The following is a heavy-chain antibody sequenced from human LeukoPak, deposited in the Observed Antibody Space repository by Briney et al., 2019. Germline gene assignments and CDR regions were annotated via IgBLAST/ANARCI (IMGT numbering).Heavy chain of an antibody. D-gene: IGHD6-19*01. J-gene: IGHJ4*02. V-gene: IGHV3-7*01. CDR1: GFTFSSYW. Sequence: GGSLRLSCAASGFTFSSYWMSWVRQAPGKGVEWVANIKQAGSEKYYVDSVKGRFTISRDNAKNSLYLQMNSLRAEDTAVYYCARGGGLVAGKFDYWGQGTLVTVSS. CDR3: ARGGGLVAGKFDY. CDR2: IKQAGSEK.